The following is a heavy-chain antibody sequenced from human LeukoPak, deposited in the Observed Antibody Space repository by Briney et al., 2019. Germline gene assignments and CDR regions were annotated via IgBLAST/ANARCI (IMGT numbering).Heavy chain of an antibody. D-gene: IGHD3-16*02. J-gene: IGHJ4*02. CDR1: GYTFTSYG. Sequence: GASVKVSCKASGYTFTSYGISWVRQASGQGLEWMGWISGYDGNRNYAQKFQGRVTMTTDTSTSTAYMELRSLRSDDTAVYYCARCDYVWGNYRYRPILYFDFWGQGTLVTVSS. CDR3: ARCDYVWGNYRYRPILYFDF. CDR2: ISGYDGNR. V-gene: IGHV1-18*01.